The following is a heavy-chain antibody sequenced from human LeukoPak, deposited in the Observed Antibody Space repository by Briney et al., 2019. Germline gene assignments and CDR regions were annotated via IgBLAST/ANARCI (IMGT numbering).Heavy chain of an antibody. CDR2: IIAGNGNT. Sequence: GASVKVSCKASGYTFTSYAMHWVRQAPGQRLEWMGWIIAGNGNTKYSQKFQGRVTITRDTSASTAYMELSSLRSEDTAVYYCARAIIAAADSNWFDPWGQGTLVTVSS. CDR3: ARAIIAAADSNWFDP. V-gene: IGHV1-3*01. D-gene: IGHD6-13*01. CDR1: GYTFTSYA. J-gene: IGHJ5*02.